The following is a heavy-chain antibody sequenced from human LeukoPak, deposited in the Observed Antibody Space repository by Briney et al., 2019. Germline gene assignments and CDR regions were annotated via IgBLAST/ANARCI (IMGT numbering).Heavy chain of an antibody. D-gene: IGHD2-15*01. V-gene: IGHV3-30-3*01. CDR2: ISYDGSNK. CDR3: VRGCSDTCYRFDY. Sequence: GGSLRLSCAASGFTFSSFAMHWVRQAPGKGLEWVAVISYDGSNKYYADSVKGRFTISRDNSKSTLYLQMNSLRAEDTAIYYCVRGCSDTCYRFDYWGQGTLVTVSS. J-gene: IGHJ4*02. CDR1: GFTFSSFA.